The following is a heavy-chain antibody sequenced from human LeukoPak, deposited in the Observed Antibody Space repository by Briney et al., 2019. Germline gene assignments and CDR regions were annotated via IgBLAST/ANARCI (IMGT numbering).Heavy chain of an antibody. CDR2: ISAYNGNT. J-gene: IGHJ1*01. CDR1: GYTFTSYG. Sequence: GASVTVSCKASGYTFTSYGISWVRQAPGQGLEWMGWISAYNGNTNYAQKLQGRVTMTTDTSTSTAYMELRSLRSDDTAVYYCASPGIAVAGYPLGYFQHWGQGTLVTVSS. V-gene: IGHV1-18*01. CDR3: ASPGIAVAGYPLGYFQH. D-gene: IGHD6-19*01.